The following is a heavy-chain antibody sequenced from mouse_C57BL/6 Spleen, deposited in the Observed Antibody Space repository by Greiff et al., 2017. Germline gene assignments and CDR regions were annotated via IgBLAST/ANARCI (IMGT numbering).Heavy chain of an antibody. Sequence: EVKLVESGGGLVKPGGSLKLSCAASGFTFSSYAMSWVRQTPEKRLEWVATISDGGGYTYYPDNVKGRFTISRDNAKNNLYLQMSHLKSEDTAMYYCARDLTGTLDYWGQGTTLTVSS. D-gene: IGHD4-1*01. V-gene: IGHV5-4*01. CDR2: ISDGGGYT. J-gene: IGHJ2*01. CDR1: GFTFSSYA. CDR3: ARDLTGTLDY.